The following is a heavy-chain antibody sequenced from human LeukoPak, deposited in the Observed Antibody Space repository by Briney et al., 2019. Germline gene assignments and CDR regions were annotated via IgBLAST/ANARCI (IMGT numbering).Heavy chain of an antibody. CDR3: ARDSTETAAGPRGYYYGMDV. J-gene: IGHJ6*02. Sequence: PWASVKVSCKASGYTFTSYAMHWVRQAPGQRLKWMGWINAGNGNTKYSQKFQGRVTITRDTSASTAYMELSSLRSEDTAVYYCARDSTETAAGPRGYYYGMDVWGQGTTVTVSS. D-gene: IGHD6-13*01. V-gene: IGHV1-3*01. CDR1: GYTFTSYA. CDR2: INAGNGNT.